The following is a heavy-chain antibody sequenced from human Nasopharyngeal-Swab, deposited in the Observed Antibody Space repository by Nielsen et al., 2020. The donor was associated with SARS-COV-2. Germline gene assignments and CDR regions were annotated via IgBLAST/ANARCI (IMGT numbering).Heavy chain of an antibody. D-gene: IGHD6-13*01. CDR3: TRVLVAAGPMLDY. CDR1: GCSLVASA. Sequence: GVSRRRYCAGPGCSLVASAVCWFRQAAGVGLEWIAFIRSNIHGGTTEYAASVRGRFVMSRDDSKLIAYLLLNSLKTEDTGVYYCTRVLVAAGPMLDYWGQGTLVTVSS. V-gene: IGHV3-49*03. CDR2: IRSNIHGGTT. J-gene: IGHJ4*02.